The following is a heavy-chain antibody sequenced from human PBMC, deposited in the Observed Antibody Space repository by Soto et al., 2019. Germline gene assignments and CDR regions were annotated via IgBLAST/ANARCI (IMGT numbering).Heavy chain of an antibody. V-gene: IGHV3-74*01. Sequence: EVRLVESGGGLVQPGGSMRLSCVASGFVFRNHWMHWVRQGPGKGLEWVARIHDRDLDIKAYADSVKGRFSISRDNAKNTMYLHIGSLRVEDTATYYCVRDGPKPGPDIDYWGQGVLVTVAT. CDR2: IHDRDLDIK. CDR3: VRDGPKPGPDIDY. CDR1: GFVFRNHW. J-gene: IGHJ4*02.